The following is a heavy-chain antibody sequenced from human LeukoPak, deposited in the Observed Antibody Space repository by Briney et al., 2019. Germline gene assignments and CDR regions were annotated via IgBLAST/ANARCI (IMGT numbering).Heavy chain of an antibody. CDR1: GYTFTGYY. Sequence: GASVKVSCKASGYTFTGYYMHWVRQAPGQGLEWMGWINPNSGGTNYAQKFQGRVTMTRDTSISTAYMELSRLRSDDTAVYYCAREPNYYGSGSYYNELDYWGQGTLVTVSS. V-gene: IGHV1-2*02. D-gene: IGHD3-10*01. CDR3: AREPNYYGSGSYYNELDY. J-gene: IGHJ4*02. CDR2: INPNSGGT.